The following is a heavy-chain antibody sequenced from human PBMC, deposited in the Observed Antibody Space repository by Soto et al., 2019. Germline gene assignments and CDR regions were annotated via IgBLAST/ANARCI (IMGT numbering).Heavy chain of an antibody. CDR2: ISSSGSYI. V-gene: IGHV3-21*01. J-gene: IGHJ4*02. CDR1: GFTFISYS. D-gene: IGHD5-18*01. CDR3: ARGDTDMDS. Sequence: EVQLVESGGGLVKPGGSLRLSCAASGFTFISYSRNWVRQAPGKGLEWVSSISSSGSYIYYADSVKGRFTISRDNAKNSLYLQMNSLRAEDTAVYCCARGDTDMDSWGQGTLVTVSS.